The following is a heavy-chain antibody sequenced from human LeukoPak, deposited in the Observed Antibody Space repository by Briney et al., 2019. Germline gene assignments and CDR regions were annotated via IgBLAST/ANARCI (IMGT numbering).Heavy chain of an antibody. CDR3: AKDRPNYYHDNGHYYRRGGDC. CDR2: TSSGGELT. Sequence: GGSLRLSCAASGFSFSIYAMSRVRQGTGKGLEWVSSTSSGGELTFYADSVKGRFTISRDNSKNTLYLQMNSLRAEDMAVYYCAKDRPNYYHDNGHYYRRGGDCWGQGTLVTVSS. V-gene: IGHV3-23*01. CDR1: GFSFSIYA. J-gene: IGHJ4*02. D-gene: IGHD3-22*01.